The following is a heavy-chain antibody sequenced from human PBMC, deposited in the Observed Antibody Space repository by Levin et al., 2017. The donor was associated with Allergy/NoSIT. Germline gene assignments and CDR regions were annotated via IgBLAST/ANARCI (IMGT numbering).Heavy chain of an antibody. J-gene: IGHJ4*02. Sequence: GESLKISCAASGFTFSDYYMSWIRQAPGKGLEWVSYISSSGSTIYYADSVKGRFTISRDNAKNSLYLQMNSLRAEDTAVYYCAREGYCSGGSCYSNTKADYWGQGTLVTVSS. V-gene: IGHV3-11*01. CDR3: AREGYCSGGSCYSNTKADY. D-gene: IGHD2-15*01. CDR2: ISSSGSTI. CDR1: GFTFSDYY.